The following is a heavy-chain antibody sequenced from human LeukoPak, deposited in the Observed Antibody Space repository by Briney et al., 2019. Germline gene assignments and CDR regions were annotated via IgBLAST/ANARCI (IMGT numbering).Heavy chain of an antibody. J-gene: IGHJ4*02. CDR2: IRYDGSKK. V-gene: IGHV3-30*02. Sequence: GGCLRLSCAASGFTFNTYGMHWVRQAPGKGLEWVTYIRYDGSKKFHADSVRGRFTISRDNSKNTLYLQMNSLRTEDTAVYYCATGRDGYNSAFDYWGQGILVTVSS. CDR3: ATGRDGYNSAFDY. CDR1: GFTFNTYG. D-gene: IGHD5-24*01.